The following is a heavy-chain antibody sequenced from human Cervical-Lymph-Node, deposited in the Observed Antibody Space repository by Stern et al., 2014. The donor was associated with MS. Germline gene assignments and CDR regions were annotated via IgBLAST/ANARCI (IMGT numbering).Heavy chain of an antibody. CDR2: ISSNGNTK. CDR3: ARERLLHFGEIPPNVFDM. V-gene: IGHV3-11*01. D-gene: IGHD3-10*01. J-gene: IGHJ3*02. Sequence: QVQLVESGGGLVKPGGSLRLSCAASGFTFSDHYMSWVRQAPGKGLEWVSAISSNGNTKYYADSVKGRFTMSRDNAKNSLYLQMNSLRVEDTAVYYCARERLLHFGEIPPNVFDMWGQGTMVTVSS. CDR1: GFTFSDHY.